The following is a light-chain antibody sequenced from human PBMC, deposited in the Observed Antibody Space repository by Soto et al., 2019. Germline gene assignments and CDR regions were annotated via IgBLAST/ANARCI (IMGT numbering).Light chain of an antibody. CDR1: QSVSSTY. Sequence: EIVLTQSPGTLSLSPGERATLSCRASQSVSSTYLAWYQHKTGQAPRLLIYGASSRPTGIPDRFSGSGSGTDFTLNISRLEPEDFAVYYCQQSGTSPQTFGGGTKVEIK. J-gene: IGKJ4*01. CDR3: QQSGTSPQT. CDR2: GAS. V-gene: IGKV3-20*01.